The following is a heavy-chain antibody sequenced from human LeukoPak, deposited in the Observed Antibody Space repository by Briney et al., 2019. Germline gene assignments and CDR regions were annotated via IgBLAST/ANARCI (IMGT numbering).Heavy chain of an antibody. CDR1: GFTFSSHS. V-gene: IGHV3-23*01. CDR3: ARRLLSGGVTDFFDY. D-gene: IGHD2-8*02. Sequence: GGSLRLSWAASGFTFSSHSMSWVRQAPGEGLEWVSAISSSGDSTTYPDSVKGRFTISRDNSKNMLYLQMNSLTAEDTAIYYCARRLLSGGVTDFFDYWGRGSLVTVAS. CDR2: ISSSGDST. J-gene: IGHJ4*02.